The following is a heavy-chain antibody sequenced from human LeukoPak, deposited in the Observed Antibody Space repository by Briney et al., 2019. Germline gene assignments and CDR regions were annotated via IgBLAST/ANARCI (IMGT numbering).Heavy chain of an antibody. J-gene: IGHJ6*02. D-gene: IGHD2-2*01. CDR3: ARPYCSSANCPALDYYYYGLDV. Sequence: GASVKVSCKASGGTFSSYAISWVRQAPGQGLEWMGGIIPIFGTANYAQKFQGRVTITADESTSTAYMELSSLRSEDTAVYYCARPYCSSANCPALDYYYYGLDVWGQGTTVTVSS. V-gene: IGHV1-69*13. CDR1: GGTFSSYA. CDR2: IIPIFGTA.